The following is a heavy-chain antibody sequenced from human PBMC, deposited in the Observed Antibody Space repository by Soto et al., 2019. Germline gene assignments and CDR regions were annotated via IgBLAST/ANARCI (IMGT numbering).Heavy chain of an antibody. CDR3: ARDPRGSRSSTSCYAVGMDV. J-gene: IGHJ6*02. Sequence: ASVKVSCKASGYTFTSYYMHWVRQAPGQGLEWLGIINPSGGSTSYAQKFQGRVTMTRDTSTSTVCMELSSLRSEDTAVYYCARDPRGSRSSTSCYAVGMDVWG. CDR1: GYTFTSYY. V-gene: IGHV1-46*03. D-gene: IGHD2-2*01. CDR2: INPSGGST.